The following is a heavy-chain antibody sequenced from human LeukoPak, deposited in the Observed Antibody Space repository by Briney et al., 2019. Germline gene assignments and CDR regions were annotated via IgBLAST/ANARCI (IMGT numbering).Heavy chain of an antibody. CDR2: IWHSGTT. J-gene: IGHJ4*02. V-gene: IGHV4-4*02. D-gene: IGHD2-8*01. CDR1: GGSITSNSW. CDR3: ARDPDGNGLNFDY. Sequence: SETLSLTCTVSGGSITSNSWWTWVRQLPGKRLEWIGEIWHSGTTRYYLSLKSRVTISVDKSKSQFSLKLNSVTAADTAVYYCARDPDGNGLNFDYWGQGTLVTVSS.